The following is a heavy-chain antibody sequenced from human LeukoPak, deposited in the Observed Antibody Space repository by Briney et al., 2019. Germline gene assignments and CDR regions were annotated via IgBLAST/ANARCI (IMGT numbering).Heavy chain of an antibody. CDR1: GFTVSSFY. CDR3: ARSSYSSSSSV. Sequence: GGSLRLSCVASGFTVSSFYMSWVRQAPGKGLEWVASINSDGSEGYYADVVKGRFTIFRDNAKNSLYLQINSLRAEDTAVYYCARSSYSSSSSVWGQGTMVTVSS. J-gene: IGHJ3*01. D-gene: IGHD6-6*01. CDR2: INSDGSEG. V-gene: IGHV3-7*03.